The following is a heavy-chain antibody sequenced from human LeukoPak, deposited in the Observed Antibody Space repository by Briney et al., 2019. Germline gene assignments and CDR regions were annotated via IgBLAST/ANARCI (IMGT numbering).Heavy chain of an antibody. CDR3: ARASITSTYYHYYMDV. CDR1: GFTFSSFP. V-gene: IGHV3-30*01. Sequence: PGGSLRLSCAASGFTFSSFPMHWVRQAPGKGLEWVVVVSPDGSVENYADSVKGRFTISRYNSKNTVYLQMNSLRTEDTAVYYCARASITSTYYHYYMDVWGKGTTVTVSS. J-gene: IGHJ6*03. D-gene: IGHD3-10*01. CDR2: VSPDGSVE.